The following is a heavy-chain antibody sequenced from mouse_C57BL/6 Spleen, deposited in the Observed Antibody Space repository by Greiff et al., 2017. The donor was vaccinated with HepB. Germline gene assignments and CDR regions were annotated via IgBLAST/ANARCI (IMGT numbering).Heavy chain of an antibody. V-gene: IGHV1-59*01. CDR2: IDPSDSYT. J-gene: IGHJ1*03. Sequence: QVQLQQPGAELVRPGTSVKLSCKASGYTFTSYWMHWVKQRPGQGLEWIGVIDPSDSYTNYNQKFKGKATLTVDTSSSTAYMQLSSLTSEDSAVYDCARSSVVRYWYFDVWGTGTTVTVSS. CDR1: GYTFTSYW. D-gene: IGHD1-1*01. CDR3: ARSSVVRYWYFDV.